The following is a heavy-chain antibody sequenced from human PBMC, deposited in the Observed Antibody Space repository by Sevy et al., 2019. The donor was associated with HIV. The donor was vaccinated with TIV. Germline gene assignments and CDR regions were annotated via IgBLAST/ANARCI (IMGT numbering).Heavy chain of an antibody. Sequence: GGSLRLSCAASGFSVSSNYMSWVRQAPGKGPEWVSVIHSGGKISYADSVQGRFTISRDNSKNTLYLQMNSLMAEDTAVYDGAREDIVLGEDNYYGIDVWGQGTTVTVSS. CDR2: IHSGGKI. CDR1: GFSVSSNY. V-gene: IGHV3-53*01. CDR3: AREDIVLGEDNYYGIDV. D-gene: IGHD2-15*01. J-gene: IGHJ6*02.